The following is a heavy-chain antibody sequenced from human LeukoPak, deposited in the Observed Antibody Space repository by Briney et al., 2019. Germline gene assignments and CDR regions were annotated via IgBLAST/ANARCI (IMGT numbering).Heavy chain of an antibody. CDR2: ISSSSSYI. CDR3: ASLARDAATDY. CDR1: GFTFSSHS. J-gene: IGHJ4*02. Sequence: GGSLRLSCAASGFTFSSHSMNWVRQAPGKGLEWVSSISSSSSYIYYADSVKSRFTISRDNAKNSLYLQMNSLRAEDTAVYYCASLARDAATDYWGQGTLVTVSS. V-gene: IGHV3-21*01. D-gene: IGHD5-18*01.